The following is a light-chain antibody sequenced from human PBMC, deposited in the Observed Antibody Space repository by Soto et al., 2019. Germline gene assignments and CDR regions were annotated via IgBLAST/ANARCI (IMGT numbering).Light chain of an antibody. Sequence: EIVLTQSPGTLSLSPGERATLSCRASQSVSSIYLALYQQKPGQAPRLLIYGASSRATGIPARFSGSGSGTDFTLTISSLEPEDFAVYYCQQRSNWPPITFGQGTRLEIK. CDR1: QSVSSIY. CDR3: QQRSNWPPIT. J-gene: IGKJ5*01. CDR2: GAS. V-gene: IGKV3D-20*02.